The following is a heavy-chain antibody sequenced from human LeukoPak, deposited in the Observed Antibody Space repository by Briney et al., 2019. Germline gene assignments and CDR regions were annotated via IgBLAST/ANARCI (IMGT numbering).Heavy chain of an antibody. D-gene: IGHD1/OR15-1a*01. J-gene: IGHJ5*02. CDR2: INSEGSST. CDR3: ARDQHDWDTNWFDP. CDR1: GFTFSSYW. V-gene: IGHV3-74*01. Sequence: GGSLRLSCAASGFTFSSYWMHWVRQAPGEGLVWVSRINSEGSSTGYADSVKGRFTISRDNAKNTLYLQMNSLRAEDTAVYYCARDQHDWDTNWFDPWGQGTLVAVSS.